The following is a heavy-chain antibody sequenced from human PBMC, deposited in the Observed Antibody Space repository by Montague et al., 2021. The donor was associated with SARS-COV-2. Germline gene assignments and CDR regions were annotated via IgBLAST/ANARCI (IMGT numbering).Heavy chain of an antibody. CDR1: GGSISSYY. Sequence: SETLSLTCTVSGGSISSYYWSWIRQPPGKGLEWIGYIYYSGSTNYNPSLKSRVTISVDTSKNQFSLKLNSVTAADTAVYYCARDKKSLWFGVLCFDSWGQGTMVTVSS. V-gene: IGHV4-59*12. D-gene: IGHD3-10*01. J-gene: IGHJ4*02. CDR2: IYYSGST. CDR3: ARDKKSLWFGVLCFDS.